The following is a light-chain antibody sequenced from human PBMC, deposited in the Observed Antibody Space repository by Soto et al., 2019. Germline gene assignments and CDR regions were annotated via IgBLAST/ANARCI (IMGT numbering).Light chain of an antibody. V-gene: IGLV1-40*01. CDR3: QSCDSSLSGAV. Sequence: QSVLTQPPSVSGAPGQRVTISCSGSSSNIGAPYDVPWYQQLPGTAPRLLIYNDNLRSSGVPDRFSGSKSGTSATLAITGLQTGDEAKYYCQSCDSSLSGAVFGGGTKVTVL. CDR2: NDN. J-gene: IGLJ3*02. CDR1: SSNIGAPYD.